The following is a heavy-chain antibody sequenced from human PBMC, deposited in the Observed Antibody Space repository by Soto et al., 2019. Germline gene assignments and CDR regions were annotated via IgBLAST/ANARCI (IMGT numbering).Heavy chain of an antibody. CDR3: ARRRAAAGPYYYYGMDV. D-gene: IGHD6-13*01. J-gene: IGHJ6*02. CDR2: INHSGST. CDR1: GGSFSGYY. V-gene: IGHV4-34*01. Sequence: QVQLQQCGAGLWKPSETLSLTCAVYGGSFSGYYWSWIRQPPGKGLEWIGEINHSGSTNYNPSLKSRVTISVDTSKNQFSLKLSSVTAADTAVYYCARRRAAAGPYYYYGMDVWGQGTTVTVSS.